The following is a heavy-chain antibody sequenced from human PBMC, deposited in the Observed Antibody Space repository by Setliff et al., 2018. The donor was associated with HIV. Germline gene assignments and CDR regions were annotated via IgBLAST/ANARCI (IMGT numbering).Heavy chain of an antibody. Sequence: ASVKVSCKASGYTFTSYGISWVRQAPGQGLEWMGWISAYNGNTNYAQKLQGRVTMTTDTSTSSVTAADTAVYYCARDPKYYYKYFQYWGPGTLVTVSS. CDR2: ISAYNGNT. CDR3: YKYFQY. V-gene: IGHV1-18*01. D-gene: IGHD1-26*01. CDR1: GYTFTSYG. J-gene: IGHJ1*01.